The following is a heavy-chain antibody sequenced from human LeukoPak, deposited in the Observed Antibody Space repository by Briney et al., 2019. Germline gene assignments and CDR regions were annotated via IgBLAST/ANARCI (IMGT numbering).Heavy chain of an antibody. CDR2: INHSGST. D-gene: IGHD3-10*01. J-gene: IGHJ4*02. CDR3: ARVSRGP. CDR1: GVSFSGYY. Sequence: PSETLSLTCAVYGVSFSGYYWSWIRQPPGKGLEWIGEINHSGSTNYNPSLKSRGTISVDTSKNQFSLKLSSVTAADTAVYYCARVSRGPWGQGTLVTVSS. V-gene: IGHV4-34*01.